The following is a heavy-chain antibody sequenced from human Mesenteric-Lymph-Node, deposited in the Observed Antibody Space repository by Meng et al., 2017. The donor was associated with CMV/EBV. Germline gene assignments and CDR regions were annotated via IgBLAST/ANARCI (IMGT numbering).Heavy chain of an antibody. D-gene: IGHD4/OR15-4a*01. Sequence: TVSGGSISGSDNYCWGWVRQPPGKGLEWIGSIFHSGSTYYNPSLKSRVTISVDTSKNQFSLKVGSVAAADTAVYYCARHMVNPGFDSWGQGTLVTVSS. CDR1: GGSISGSDNYC. CDR2: IFHSGST. CDR3: ARHMVNPGFDS. J-gene: IGHJ4*02. V-gene: IGHV4-39*01.